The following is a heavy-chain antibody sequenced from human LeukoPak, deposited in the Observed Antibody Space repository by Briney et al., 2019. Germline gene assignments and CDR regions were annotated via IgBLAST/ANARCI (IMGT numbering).Heavy chain of an antibody. Sequence: GASVKVSCKASGGTFSSYAISWVRQAPGQGLEWMGIINPSGGSTSYAQKFQGRVTMTRDTSTSTVYMELSSLRSEDTAVYYCARDNGSVPSGLWGRGTLVTVSS. J-gene: IGHJ2*01. V-gene: IGHV1-46*01. CDR3: ARDNGSVPSGL. CDR1: GGTFSSYA. CDR2: INPSGGST. D-gene: IGHD2-8*01.